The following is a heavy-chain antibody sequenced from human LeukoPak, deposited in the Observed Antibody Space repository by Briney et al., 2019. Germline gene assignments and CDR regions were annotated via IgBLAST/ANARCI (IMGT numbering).Heavy chain of an antibody. V-gene: IGHV1-2*02. CDR3: ARVEVVRGVMNWFDP. CDR1: GDTFSGYY. Sequence: ASVKVSRKASGDTFSGYYMHYVRQAPGQGLEWMGWINPNSGGTNYAQKFQGRVTMTRDTSISTAYMELSRLRSDDTAVYYCARVEVVRGVMNWFDPWGQGTLVTVSS. CDR2: INPNSGGT. D-gene: IGHD3-10*01. J-gene: IGHJ5*02.